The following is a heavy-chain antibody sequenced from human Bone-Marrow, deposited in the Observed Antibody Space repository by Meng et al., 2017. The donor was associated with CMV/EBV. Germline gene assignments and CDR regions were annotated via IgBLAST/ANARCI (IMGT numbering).Heavy chain of an antibody. J-gene: IGHJ6*02. D-gene: IGHD2-2*02. Sequence: ASVKVSCKASGYVFISYGISWVRQAPGQGLEWMGWINGYRDNTEAAQKFRGRLIMTTDTSTNTAYMELRSLRSDDTAVYYCARDDSEYCSSTSCYSLYGMDVWGQGTTVTVSS. CDR1: GYVFISYG. CDR2: INGYRDNT. CDR3: ARDDSEYCSSTSCYSLYGMDV. V-gene: IGHV1-18*01.